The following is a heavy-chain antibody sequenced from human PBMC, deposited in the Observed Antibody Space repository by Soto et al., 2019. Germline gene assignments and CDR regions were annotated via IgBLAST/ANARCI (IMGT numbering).Heavy chain of an antibody. Sequence: GGSLRLSCAASGFTFSSYWMSWVRQAPGKGLEWVANIKQDGSEKYYVDSVKGRFTISRDNAKNSLYLQMNSLRAEDTAVYYCARGGYYDSSGYYYAPYDAFDIWGQGTMVTVSS. CDR1: GFTFSSYW. D-gene: IGHD3-22*01. J-gene: IGHJ3*02. CDR3: ARGGYYDSSGYYYAPYDAFDI. V-gene: IGHV3-7*05. CDR2: IKQDGSEK.